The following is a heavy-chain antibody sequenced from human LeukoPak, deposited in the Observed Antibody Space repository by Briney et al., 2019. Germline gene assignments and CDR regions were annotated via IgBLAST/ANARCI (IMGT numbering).Heavy chain of an antibody. CDR3: ARELYGGNSVWDY. Sequence: GGSLSLSCAASGFTLDDYAMGWVRQAPGKGLEWVSGINWNGGSTGYADSVKGRFTISRDNAKNSLYLQMNSLRAEDTALYYCARELYGGNSVWDYWGQGTLVTVSS. J-gene: IGHJ4*02. D-gene: IGHD4-23*01. CDR2: INWNGGST. V-gene: IGHV3-20*04. CDR1: GFTLDDYA.